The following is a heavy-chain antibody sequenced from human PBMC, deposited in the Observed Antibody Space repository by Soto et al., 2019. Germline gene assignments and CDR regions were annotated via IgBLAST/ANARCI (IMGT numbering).Heavy chain of an antibody. CDR1: GFALDTYD. J-gene: IGHJ3*01. CDR3: AGEHVLMFASYAAFNV. CDR2: IATGGDRI. D-gene: IGHD2-21*01. Sequence: EEQLVEAGGDLVQPGGSLRLSCTSSGFALDTYDMNWVRLAPGKDLEWISHIATGGDRIYYADSVKGRFTISRDNARNSLSLQMNSLRDEDTAGYYCAGEHVLMFASYAAFNVWGQGTVVTVSS. V-gene: IGHV3-48*03.